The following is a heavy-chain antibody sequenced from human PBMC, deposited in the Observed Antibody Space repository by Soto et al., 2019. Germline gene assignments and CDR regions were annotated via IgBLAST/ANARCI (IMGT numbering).Heavy chain of an antibody. J-gene: IGHJ3*02. CDR2: IYYTGST. CDR3: ATVEDCGGDCPIEAFEI. CDR1: GGSISSGGYY. D-gene: IGHD2-21*02. V-gene: IGHV4-31*03. Sequence: QVQLQESGPGLVKPSQTLSLTCTVSGGSISSGGYYWSWIRQHPGKGLEWIGYIYYTGSTYYNPSRKRRVTISVDTSKNQFSLKLSSVTAADTAVYYCATVEDCGGDCPIEAFEIWGQGTMVTVSS.